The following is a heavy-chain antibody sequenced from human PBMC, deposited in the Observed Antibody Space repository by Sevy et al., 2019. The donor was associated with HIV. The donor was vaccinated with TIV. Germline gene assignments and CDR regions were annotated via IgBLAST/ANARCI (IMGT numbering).Heavy chain of an antibody. CDR1: GFTFSYYA. CDR2: ISGSGDTT. V-gene: IGHV3-23*01. Sequence: GGSLRLSCAASGFTFSYYAMTWVRQAPGKGLEWVSAISGSGDTTYYAESAKGRFTISRDNSRGTLYLQINSLRAEDTAIYFCAKEGYRLPGADAIDISGQGTLVTVSS. D-gene: IGHD3-16*01. J-gene: IGHJ3*02. CDR3: AKEGYRLPGADAIDI.